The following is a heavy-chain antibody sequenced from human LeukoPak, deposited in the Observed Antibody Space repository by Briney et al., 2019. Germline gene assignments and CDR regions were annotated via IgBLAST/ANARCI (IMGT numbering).Heavy chain of an antibody. Sequence: GGSLRLSCAASGFTFRSYAMSWVRQAPGKGLEWVSAISGSGGSTYYADSVKGRFTISRDNSKNTLYLQMNSLRAEDTAVYYCAKDGGSSGWPFDYWGQGTLVTVSS. CDR3: AKDGGSSGWPFDY. V-gene: IGHV3-23*01. J-gene: IGHJ4*02. D-gene: IGHD6-19*01. CDR2: ISGSGGST. CDR1: GFTFRSYA.